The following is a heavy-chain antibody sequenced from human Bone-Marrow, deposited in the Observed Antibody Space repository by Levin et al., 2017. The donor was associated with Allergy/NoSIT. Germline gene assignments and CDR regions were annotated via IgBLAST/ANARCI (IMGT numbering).Heavy chain of an antibody. D-gene: IGHD5-12*01. CDR1: GGSFSGYY. Sequence: SETLSLTCAVYGGSFSGYYWSWIRQPPGKGLEWIGEINHSGSTNYNPSLKSRVTISVDTSKNQFSLKLSSVTAADTAVYYCARGYSGYVLRYYYYYYMDVWGKGTTVTVSS. J-gene: IGHJ6*03. CDR2: INHSGST. CDR3: ARGYSGYVLRYYYYYYMDV. V-gene: IGHV4-34*01.